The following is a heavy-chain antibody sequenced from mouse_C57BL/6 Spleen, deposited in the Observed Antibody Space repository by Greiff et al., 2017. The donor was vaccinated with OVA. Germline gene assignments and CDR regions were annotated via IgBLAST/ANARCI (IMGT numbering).Heavy chain of an antibody. D-gene: IGHD2-14*01. CDR1: GYAFSSSW. CDR2: IYPGDGDT. J-gene: IGHJ1*03. V-gene: IGHV1-82*01. CDR3: AKVRGREWYFGV. Sequence: VQLVESGPELVKPGASVKISCKASGYAFSSSWMNWVKQRPGKGLEWIGRIYPGDGDTNYNGKFKGKATLTADKSSSTPYMQLSSLTSEDSAVYFWAKVRGREWYFGVWGTGATVTVSS.